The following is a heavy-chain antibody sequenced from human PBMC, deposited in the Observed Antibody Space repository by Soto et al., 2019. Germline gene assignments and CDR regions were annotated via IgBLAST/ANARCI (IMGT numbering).Heavy chain of an antibody. D-gene: IGHD4-17*01. Sequence: QVQLVQSGAEVKKPGASVKVSCKASGYTFTSYDINWVRQATGQGLEWMGWMNPNSGNTGYAQKFQGRVTMTRNTTISTAYTEMSSLRSEDTAADDWARTLYGDNVDYGGQGTLVTVSS. CDR3: ARTLYGDNVDY. CDR1: GYTFTSYD. CDR2: MNPNSGNT. J-gene: IGHJ4*02. V-gene: IGHV1-8*01.